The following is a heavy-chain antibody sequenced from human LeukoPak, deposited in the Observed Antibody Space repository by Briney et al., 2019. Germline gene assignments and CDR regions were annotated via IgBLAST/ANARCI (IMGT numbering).Heavy chain of an antibody. CDR1: GSTFSSYA. CDR2: IIPILGIA. Sequence: GASVKVSCKASGSTFSSYAISWVRQAPGQGLEWMGRIIPILGIANYAQKFQGRVTITADKSTSTAYMELSSLRSEDTAVYYCARTDRGGSPWPDKQYNWFDPWGQGTLVTVSS. D-gene: IGHD2-15*01. V-gene: IGHV1-69*04. CDR3: ARTDRGGSPWPDKQYNWFDP. J-gene: IGHJ5*02.